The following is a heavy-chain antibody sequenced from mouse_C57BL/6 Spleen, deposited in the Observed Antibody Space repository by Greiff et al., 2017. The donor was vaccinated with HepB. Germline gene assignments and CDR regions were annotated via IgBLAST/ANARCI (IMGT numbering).Heavy chain of an antibody. CDR1: GYTFTSYW. Sequence: VQLQQPGAELVKPGASVKLSCKASGYTFTSYWMQWVKQRPGQGLEWIGEIDPSDSYTNYNQKFKGKATLTVDTSSSTAYMQLSSLTSEDSAVYYCARIYSNSDYWGQGTTLTVSS. J-gene: IGHJ2*01. CDR2: IDPSDSYT. CDR3: ARIYSNSDY. D-gene: IGHD2-5*01. V-gene: IGHV1-50*01.